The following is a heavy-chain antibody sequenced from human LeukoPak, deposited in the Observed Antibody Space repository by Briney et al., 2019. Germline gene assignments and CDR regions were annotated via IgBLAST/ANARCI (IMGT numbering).Heavy chain of an antibody. CDR3: ARLTRGYYDSSGYYSGTKLQDY. CDR2: IIPIFGTA. Sequence: ASVTVSCKASGGTFSSYAISWVRQAPGQGLEWMGGIIPIFGTANYAQKFQGRVTITADESTSTAYMELSSLRSEDTAVYYCARLTRGYYDSSGYYSGTKLQDYWGQGTLVTVSS. V-gene: IGHV1-69*13. D-gene: IGHD3-22*01. CDR1: GGTFSSYA. J-gene: IGHJ4*02.